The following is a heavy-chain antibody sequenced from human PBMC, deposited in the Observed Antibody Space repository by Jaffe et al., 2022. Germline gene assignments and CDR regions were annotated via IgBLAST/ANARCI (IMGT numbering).Heavy chain of an antibody. V-gene: IGHV2-70*01. Sequence: QVTLRESGPALVKPTQTLTLTCTFSGFSLSTSGMCVSWIRQPPGKALEWLALIDWDDDKYYSTSLKTRLTISKDTSKNQVVLTMTNMDPVDTATYYCARSHEYCSGGSCYGNWFDPWGQGTLVTVSS. CDR3: ARSHEYCSGGSCYGNWFDP. D-gene: IGHD2-15*01. J-gene: IGHJ5*02. CDR1: GFSLSTSGMC. CDR2: IDWDDDK.